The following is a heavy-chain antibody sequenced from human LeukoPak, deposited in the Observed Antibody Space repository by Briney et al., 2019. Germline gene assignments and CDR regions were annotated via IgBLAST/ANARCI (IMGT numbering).Heavy chain of an antibody. J-gene: IGHJ4*02. Sequence: PSETLSLTCAVYGGSFSGYYWSWIRQPPGKGLEWIGEINHSGSTNYNPSLKSRVTISVDTSKNLFSLKLSSVTAADTAVYYCARGRDDSSGWSSPPYDYWGQGTLVTVSS. D-gene: IGHD3-22*01. CDR1: GGSFSGYY. CDR2: INHSGST. V-gene: IGHV4-34*01. CDR3: ARGRDDSSGWSSPPYDY.